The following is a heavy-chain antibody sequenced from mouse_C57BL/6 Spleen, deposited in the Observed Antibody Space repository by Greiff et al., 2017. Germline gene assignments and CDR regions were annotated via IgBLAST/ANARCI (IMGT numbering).Heavy chain of an antibody. CDR1: GYTFTSYW. CDR3: ARGLPRGLWYFDV. D-gene: IGHD1-1*01. CDR2: INPSNGGT. Sequence: QVHVKQPGTELVKPGASVKLSCKASGYTFTSYWMHWVKQRPGQGLEWIGNINPSNGGTNYNEKFKSKATLTVDKSSSTAYMQLSSLTSEDSAVYYCARGLPRGLWYFDVWGTGTTVTVSS. V-gene: IGHV1-53*01. J-gene: IGHJ1*03.